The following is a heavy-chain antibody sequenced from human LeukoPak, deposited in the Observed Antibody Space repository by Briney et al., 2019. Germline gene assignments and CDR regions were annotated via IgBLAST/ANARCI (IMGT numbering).Heavy chain of an antibody. CDR3: ALRGYSYSEAY. D-gene: IGHD5-18*01. CDR2: IIPIFGTA. CDR1: GGTFSSYA. Sequence: VTSVKVSCKASGGTFSSYAISWVRQAPGQGLEWMGGIIPIFGTANYAQKLQGRVTMTTDTSTSTAYMELRSLRSDDTAVYYCALRGYSYSEAYWGQGTLVTVSS. V-gene: IGHV1-69*05. J-gene: IGHJ4*02.